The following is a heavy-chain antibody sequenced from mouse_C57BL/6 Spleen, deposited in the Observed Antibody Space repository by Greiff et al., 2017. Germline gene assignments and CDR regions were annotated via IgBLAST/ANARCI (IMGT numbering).Heavy chain of an antibody. V-gene: IGHV3-6*01. J-gene: IGHJ3*01. CDR2: ISYDGSN. CDR3: ARSYDGYYPAWFAY. CDR1: GYSITSGYY. D-gene: IGHD2-3*01. Sequence: ESGPGLVKPSQSLSLTCSVTGYSITSGYYWNWIRQFPGNKLEWMGYISYDGSNNYNPSLKNRISITRDTSKNQFFLKLNSVTTEDTATYYCARSYDGYYPAWFAYWGQGTLVTVSA.